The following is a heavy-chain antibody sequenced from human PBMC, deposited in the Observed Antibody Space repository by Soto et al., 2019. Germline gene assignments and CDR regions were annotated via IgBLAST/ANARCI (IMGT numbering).Heavy chain of an antibody. D-gene: IGHD1-26*01. CDR2: ISGSGAGA. V-gene: IGHV3-23*01. CDR1: GFSFSNYA. CDR3: AKRNKSGSKYVGNTMDV. J-gene: IGHJ6*02. Sequence: EVQLLESGGTLVQVGGSLRLSCVSSGFSFSNYAVTWVRQAPGKGLEWVSAISGSGAGAYYADSVKGRFTISRDNSKNTVHQQMKHKRVEDTAVDNCAKRNKSGSKYVGNTMDVWVQGTTVIV.